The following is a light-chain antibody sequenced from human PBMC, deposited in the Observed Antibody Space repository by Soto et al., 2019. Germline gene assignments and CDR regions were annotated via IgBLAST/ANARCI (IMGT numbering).Light chain of an antibody. Sequence: GDTVTIACRASQSVSNSLAWYQQKPGKAPDLLIYDASTLESGVPSRFSGSGSGTEFTLTISSLQPDDFATYYCQQSYSTPITFGQGTRLEIK. CDR1: QSVSNS. CDR2: DAS. CDR3: QQSYSTPIT. V-gene: IGKV1-5*01. J-gene: IGKJ5*01.